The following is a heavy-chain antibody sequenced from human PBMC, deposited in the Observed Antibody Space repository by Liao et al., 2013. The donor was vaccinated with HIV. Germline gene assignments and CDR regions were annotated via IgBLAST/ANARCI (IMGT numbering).Heavy chain of an antibody. J-gene: IGHJ4*02. CDR2: INHSGST. V-gene: IGHV4-34*10. Sequence: QVQLQQAGPGLVKPSETLSLICSVSRGSMGGLYWSWIRQPPGKGLEWIGEINHSGSTNYNPSLKSRVTISVDTSKNQFSLRLSSVTAADTAVYYCASLGGSFDYWGQGTLVTVSS. D-gene: IGHD1-26*01. CDR3: ASLGGSFDY. CDR1: RGSMGGLY.